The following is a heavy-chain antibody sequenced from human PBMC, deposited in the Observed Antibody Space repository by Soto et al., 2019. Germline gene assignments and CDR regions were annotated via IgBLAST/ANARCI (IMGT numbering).Heavy chain of an antibody. D-gene: IGHD3-10*02. J-gene: IGHJ3*02. CDR1: GGSISAYY. Sequence: SETLSLTCTVSGGSISAYYWNWIRQPPGKGLEWIGYIFYTGSTNYNPSLKSRVTISVDTSKNQFSLKLSSVTAADTAVYYCARPTDVPGHDAFDIWGQGTMVTVSS. CDR3: ARPTDVPGHDAFDI. CDR2: IFYTGST. V-gene: IGHV4-59*08.